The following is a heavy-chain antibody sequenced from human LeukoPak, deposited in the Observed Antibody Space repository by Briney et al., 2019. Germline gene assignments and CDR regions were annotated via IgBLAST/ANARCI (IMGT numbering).Heavy chain of an antibody. CDR1: GYTFTSYA. V-gene: IGHV1-2*04. D-gene: IGHD3-10*01. CDR3: ARDLRGYYGSGSSFYYGMDV. J-gene: IGHJ6*02. CDR2: INPNSGGT. Sequence: ASVKVSCKASGYTFTSYAMNWVRQAPGQGLEWMGWINPNSGGTNYAQKFQGWVTMTRDTSISTAYMELSRLRSDDTAVYYCARDLRGYYGSGSSFYYGMDVWGQGTTVTVSS.